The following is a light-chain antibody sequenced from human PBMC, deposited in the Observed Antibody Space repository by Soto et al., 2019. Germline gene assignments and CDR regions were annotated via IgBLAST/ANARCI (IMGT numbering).Light chain of an antibody. CDR3: QQYGNPPWT. V-gene: IGKV3-20*01. CDR1: QSVGSRY. J-gene: IGKJ2*01. Sequence: ETVLTQSPGTLSLSPGERATLSCRASQSVGSRYLAWYQQKPGQAPRLLIYDTSNRATGIPNRFSGSGSGTDFTLTISRLEPEDFVVYHCQQYGNPPWTFGQGTKLEIK. CDR2: DTS.